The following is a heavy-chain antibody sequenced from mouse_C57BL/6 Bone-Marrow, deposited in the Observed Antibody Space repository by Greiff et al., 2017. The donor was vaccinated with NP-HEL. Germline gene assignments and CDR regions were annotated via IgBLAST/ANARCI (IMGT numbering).Heavy chain of an antibody. CDR1: GFTFSDYY. CDR3: ARSLTGDWYFDV. V-gene: IGHV5-12*01. CDR2: ISNGGGST. Sequence: EVQRVESGGGLVQPGGSLKLSCAASGFTFSDYYMYWVRQTPEKRLEWVAYISNGGGSTCSPDTVKGRFTISRDNAKNTLYLQMSRLKSEDTAMYYCARSLTGDWYFDVWGTGTTVTVSS. J-gene: IGHJ1*03. D-gene: IGHD4-1*01.